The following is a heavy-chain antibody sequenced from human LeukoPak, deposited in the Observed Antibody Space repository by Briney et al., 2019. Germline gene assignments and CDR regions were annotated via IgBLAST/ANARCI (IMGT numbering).Heavy chain of an antibody. D-gene: IGHD3-10*01. CDR3: ARDQILWFGENVNWFDP. V-gene: IGHV1-3*01. J-gene: IGHJ5*02. Sequence: ASVKVSCKASGYTFTSYAMHWVRQAPGQRLEWMGWINAGNGNTKYSQKFQGRVTITRDTSASTAYMELSSLRSEDTAVYYCARDQILWFGENVNWFDPWGQGTLVTVSS. CDR2: INAGNGNT. CDR1: GYTFTSYA.